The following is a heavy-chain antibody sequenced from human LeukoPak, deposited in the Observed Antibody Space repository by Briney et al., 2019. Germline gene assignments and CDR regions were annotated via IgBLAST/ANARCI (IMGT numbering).Heavy chain of an antibody. CDR2: IYDVGGI. CDR3: ARFYGVPGGWFDP. CDR1: GITISSNH. V-gene: IGHV3-66*01. J-gene: IGHJ5*02. Sequence: GGALRLSCAASGITISSNHMTWVRQAPGKGLEWVSVIYDVGGISYADSVKGRFIISRDNSKNTLYLQMNSLRGEDTAVYYCARFYGVPGGWFDPWGQGTLAT. D-gene: IGHD4-17*01.